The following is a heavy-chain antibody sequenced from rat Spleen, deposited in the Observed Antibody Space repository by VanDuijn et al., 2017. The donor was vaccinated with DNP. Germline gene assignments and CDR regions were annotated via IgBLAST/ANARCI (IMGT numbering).Heavy chain of an antibody. D-gene: IGHD1-4*01. CDR1: GYSITSNY. V-gene: IGHV3-1*01. J-gene: IGHJ3*01. CDR2: ISYSGST. CDR3: ATGPGYNAPNWFAY. Sequence: EVQLQESGPGLVKPSQSLSLTCSVTGYSITSNYWGWIRKFPGNKMEWMGYISYSGSTSYNPSLKSRISITRDTSKNQFFLQLNSVTTEDTATYYCATGPGYNAPNWFAYWGQGTLVTVSS.